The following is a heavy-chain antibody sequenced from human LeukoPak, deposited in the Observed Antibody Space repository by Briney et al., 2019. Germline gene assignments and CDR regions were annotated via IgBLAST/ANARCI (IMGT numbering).Heavy chain of an antibody. Sequence: SETLSLTCAVYGGSFSGYYWSWIRQPPGKGLEWIGEINHSGSTNYNPSLKSRVTISVDTSKNQFSLKLSSVTAADTAVYYCARSDPRYGDYDYWGQGTLVTVSS. D-gene: IGHD4-17*01. V-gene: IGHV4-34*01. J-gene: IGHJ4*02. CDR3: ARSDPRYGDYDY. CDR2: INHSGST. CDR1: GGSFSGYY.